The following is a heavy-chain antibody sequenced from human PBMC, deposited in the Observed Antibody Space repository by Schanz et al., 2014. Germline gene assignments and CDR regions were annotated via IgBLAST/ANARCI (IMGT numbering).Heavy chain of an antibody. D-gene: IGHD2-21*01. CDR3: ARDRLECGAECYSVEVFEI. V-gene: IGHV1-18*01. Sequence: GPGVKEPGASVKVSCEASRYTFNTYGLNWVRQAPGQGLEWMGWISAYTNNTNYAQKVQGRVTMTTDTSTGTAYMELRSLRSDDTAVYYCARDRLECGAECYSVEVFEIWGQGTLVIVSS. J-gene: IGHJ4*02. CDR2: ISAYTNNT. CDR1: RYTFNTYG.